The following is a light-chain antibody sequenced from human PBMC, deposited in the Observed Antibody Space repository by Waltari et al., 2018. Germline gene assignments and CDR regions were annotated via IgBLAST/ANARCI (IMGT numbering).Light chain of an antibody. Sequence: QSALTQPASVSGSPGQSITISCTGTSSDVGGYNYVSWYQQHPGNAPKLMIYEVSNRPSGFSNRFSGSKSGNTASLTISGLQAEDEADYYCSSYTSSSTLDYVFGTGTKVTVL. V-gene: IGLV2-14*01. J-gene: IGLJ1*01. CDR3: SSYTSSSTLDYV. CDR1: SSDVGGYNY. CDR2: EVS.